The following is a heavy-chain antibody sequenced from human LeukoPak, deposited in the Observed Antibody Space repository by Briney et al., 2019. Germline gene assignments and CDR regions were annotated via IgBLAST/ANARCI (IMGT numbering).Heavy chain of an antibody. V-gene: IGHV4-39*01. CDR1: SVSISSFY. J-gene: IGHJ4*02. CDR3: ARHVYNRRFDY. Sequence: PSETLSLTCTFSSVSISSFYWSWIRQPPGKGLEWIGSIYYSGSTYYNPSLKSRVTISVDTSKNQFSLKLSSVTAADTAVYYCARHVYNRRFDYWGQGTLVTVSS. D-gene: IGHD1-14*01. CDR2: IYYSGST.